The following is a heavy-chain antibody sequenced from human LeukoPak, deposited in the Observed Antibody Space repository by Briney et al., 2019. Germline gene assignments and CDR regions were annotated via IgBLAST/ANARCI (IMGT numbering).Heavy chain of an antibody. V-gene: IGHV3-30-3*01. J-gene: IGHJ4*02. CDR3: ARGRGEVGATLHYFDY. CDR2: ISYDGSNK. CDR1: GFTFNSYA. D-gene: IGHD1-26*01. Sequence: GGSLRLSCAASGFTFNSYAMHWVRQAPGKGLEWVAVISYDGSNKQDADSVKGRITISRDNSNNILYLQMNSLRTEDTAVYFCARGRGEVGATLHYFDYWGPGILVTVSS.